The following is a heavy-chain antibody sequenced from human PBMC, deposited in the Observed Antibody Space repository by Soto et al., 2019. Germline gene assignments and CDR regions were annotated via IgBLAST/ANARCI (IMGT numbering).Heavy chain of an antibody. J-gene: IGHJ5*02. CDR3: ARSSCP. Sequence: QVQLEESGPGLVKPSETLSLNCIVSGGSLSTYLWSWIRQPPGKGLEWIGAVYYNGSANYNPSLKSRVSISVDTSKNHLSLTLRSATAADTAVYYCARSSCPWGRGTLVTVSS. V-gene: IGHV4-59*01. CDR2: VYYNGSA. CDR1: GGSLSTYL.